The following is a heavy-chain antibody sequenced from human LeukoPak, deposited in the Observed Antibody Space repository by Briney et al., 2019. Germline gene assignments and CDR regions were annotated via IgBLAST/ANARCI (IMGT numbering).Heavy chain of an antibody. Sequence: GGSLRLSCAASGFSFSDYAMSWVRQAPGKGLEWVSAITGPGEGTWYADSVQGRFTTSRDNPKNTLYLQMNSLRAEDTAVYFCAKRMYGWYQIDYWGQGTLVTVSS. D-gene: IGHD6-19*01. CDR3: AKRMYGWYQIDY. V-gene: IGHV3-23*01. CDR2: ITGPGEGT. J-gene: IGHJ4*02. CDR1: GFSFSDYA.